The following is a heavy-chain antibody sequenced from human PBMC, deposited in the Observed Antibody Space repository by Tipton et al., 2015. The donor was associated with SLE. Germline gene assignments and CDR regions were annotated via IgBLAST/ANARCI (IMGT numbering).Heavy chain of an antibody. D-gene: IGHD2-2*01. J-gene: IGHJ5*02. Sequence: LRLSCTVSGGSISSYYWSWIRQPPGKGLEWIGYIYYSGSTYYNPSLKSRVTISVDTSKNQFSLKLSSVTAADTALYYCARHIVVVPASMPGWFDPWGQGTLVTVSS. V-gene: IGHV4-59*08. CDR3: ARHIVVVPASMPGWFDP. CDR2: IYYSGST. CDR1: GGSISSYY.